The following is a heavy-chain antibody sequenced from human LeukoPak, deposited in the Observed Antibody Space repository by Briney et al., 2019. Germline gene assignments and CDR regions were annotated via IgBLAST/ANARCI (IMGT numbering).Heavy chain of an antibody. J-gene: IGHJ4*02. CDR2: ITTYNGNT. Sequence: ASVKVSCKASGYTFISYPISWVRQAPGQGLEWMGWITTYNGNTHYAQKLQGRVTMTTETSTSTAYMDLRGLRSDDTAVCYCARGYDYGDYVGDFDYWGQGTLVTVSS. CDR1: GYTFISYP. D-gene: IGHD4-17*01. V-gene: IGHV1-18*01. CDR3: ARGYDYGDYVGDFDY.